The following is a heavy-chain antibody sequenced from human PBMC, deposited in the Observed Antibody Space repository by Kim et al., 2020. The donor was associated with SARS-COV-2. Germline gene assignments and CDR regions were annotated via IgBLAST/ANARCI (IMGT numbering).Heavy chain of an antibody. J-gene: IGHJ4*02. CDR3: AIQPTVGANPGLDY. D-gene: IGHD1-26*01. CDR1: GFTFSSYA. Sequence: GGSLRHSCAASGFTFSSYAMSWVRQAPGKGLEWVSVIYSGGSSTYYADSVKGRFTISRDNSKNTLYLQMNSLRAEDTAVYYCAIQPTVGANPGLDYWGQGTLVTVSS. CDR2: IYSGGSST. V-gene: IGHV3-23*03.